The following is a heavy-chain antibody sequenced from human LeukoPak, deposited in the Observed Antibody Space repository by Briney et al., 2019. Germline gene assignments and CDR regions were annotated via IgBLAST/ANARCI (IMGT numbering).Heavy chain of an antibody. D-gene: IGHD3-10*01. Sequence: PGGSLKLSCAPPVFPFISYGMPWVGQAPGKGRGWVEFIGNDGSNKHYANSVKGRFTISRANSKNTLYLQMNSLRAEASAVYYCAKAGSRRGVTSDFDYWGQGTLVTVSS. J-gene: IGHJ4*02. CDR3: AKAGSRRGVTSDFDY. CDR1: VFPFISYG. V-gene: IGHV3-30*02. CDR2: IGNDGSNK.